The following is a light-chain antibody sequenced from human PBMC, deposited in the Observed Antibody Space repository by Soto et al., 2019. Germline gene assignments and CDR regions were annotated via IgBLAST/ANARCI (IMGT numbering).Light chain of an antibody. Sequence: QSALTQPASVSGSPRQSITISCTGSSSDGGTYNLVSWYQQHPGKAPKLMIYEGSKRPSGVSNRFSGSKSGNTASLTISGLQAEDEADYYCCSYAGSSTFEVFGGGTKLTVL. V-gene: IGLV2-23*03. CDR2: EGS. CDR3: CSYAGSSTFEV. CDR1: SSDGGTYNL. J-gene: IGLJ2*01.